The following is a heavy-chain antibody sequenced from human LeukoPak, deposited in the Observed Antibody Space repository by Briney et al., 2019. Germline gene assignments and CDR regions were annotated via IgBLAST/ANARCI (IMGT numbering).Heavy chain of an antibody. V-gene: IGHV3-30*03. CDR2: ISYDGSNK. Sequence: QSGGSLRLSCAASGFTFSSYGMHWVRQAPGKGLEWVAVISYDGSNKYYADSVKGRFTISRDNSKNTLYLQMNSLRAEDTAVYYCASPYYYDNSGYYGVDIWGQGTMVTVSS. CDR1: GFTFSSYG. J-gene: IGHJ3*02. CDR3: ASPYYYDNSGYYGVDI. D-gene: IGHD3-22*01.